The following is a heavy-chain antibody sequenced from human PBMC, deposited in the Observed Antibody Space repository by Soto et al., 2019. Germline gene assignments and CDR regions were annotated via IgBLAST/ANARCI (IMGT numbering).Heavy chain of an antibody. V-gene: IGHV4-59*01. D-gene: IGHD3-3*01. CDR2: IFYSGTT. CDR3: ARPTYYDFWSGYTPRLDYYGMDV. CDR1: SGSMSNDF. Sequence: SETLSLTCTVSSGSMSNDFWSWIRQPPGKGLEWIGYIFYSGTTNYNPSLKSRVTISVDTSKNQFSLKVTSVTAADTAVYYCARPTYYDFWSGYTPRLDYYGMDVWGQGTTVTVSS. J-gene: IGHJ6*02.